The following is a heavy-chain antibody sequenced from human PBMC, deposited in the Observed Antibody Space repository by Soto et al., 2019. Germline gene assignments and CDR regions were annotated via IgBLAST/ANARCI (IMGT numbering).Heavy chain of an antibody. D-gene: IGHD3-3*01. CDR1: GYTFTSYG. V-gene: IGHV1-18*01. CDR2: ISAYNGNT. CDR3: ARGEVFGVVPYYYYYYGMDV. Sequence: ASVKVSCKASGYTFTSYGISWVRQAPGQGLEWMGWISAYNGNTNYAQKLQGRVTMTTDTSTSTAYMELRSLRSDDTAVYYCARGEVFGVVPYYYYYYGMDVWGQGTTVTAP. J-gene: IGHJ6*02.